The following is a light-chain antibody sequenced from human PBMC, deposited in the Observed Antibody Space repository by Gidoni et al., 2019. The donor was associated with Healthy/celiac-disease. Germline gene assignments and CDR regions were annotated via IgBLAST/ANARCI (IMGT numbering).Light chain of an antibody. V-gene: IGKV1-39*01. J-gene: IGKJ2*01. CDR2: AAS. Sequence: DIQMTQSQSSRSASVGDRVTITGRASQSISSYLNWYQQKPGKAPKLLIYAASSLQSGVPSRFSGSGSGTDFTLTISSLQPEDVATYYCQQSYSTPRTFGQGTKLEIK. CDR3: QQSYSTPRT. CDR1: QSISSY.